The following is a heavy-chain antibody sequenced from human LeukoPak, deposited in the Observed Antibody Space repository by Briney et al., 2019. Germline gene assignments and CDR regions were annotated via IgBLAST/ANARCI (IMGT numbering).Heavy chain of an antibody. J-gene: IGHJ4*02. CDR1: GFTFSSYA. Sequence: GGSLRLSCAASGFTFSSYAMHWVRQAPGKGLEWVAVISYDGSNKYYADSVKGRFTISRDNSKNTLYLQMNSLRAEDTAVYYCAKERYGGNHPFDYWGQGTLVTVSS. D-gene: IGHD4-23*01. V-gene: IGHV3-30-3*01. CDR3: AKERYGGNHPFDY. CDR2: ISYDGSNK.